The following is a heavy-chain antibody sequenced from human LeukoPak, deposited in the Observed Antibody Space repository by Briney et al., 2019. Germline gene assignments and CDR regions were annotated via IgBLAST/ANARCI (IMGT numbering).Heavy chain of an antibody. D-gene: IGHD3-22*01. CDR1: GYTFTSYG. V-gene: IGHV1-18*01. CDR3: PRGSVYYDSSGYYPYYFDY. Sequence: ASVKVSCKASGYTFTSYGISWVRQAPGQGLEWMGWISAYNGNTNYAQKLQGRVTMTTDTSTSTAYMELRSLRSDDTAVYYCPRGSVYYDSSGYYPYYFDYWGQGTLVTVSS. J-gene: IGHJ4*02. CDR2: ISAYNGNT.